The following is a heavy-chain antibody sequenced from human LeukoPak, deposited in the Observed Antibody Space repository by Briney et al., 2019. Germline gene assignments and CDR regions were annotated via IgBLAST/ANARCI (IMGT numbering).Heavy chain of an antibody. CDR2: IRDKGYGHAT. V-gene: IGHV3-73*01. Sequence: QPGGSLKLSCAASGFTFSESAMHWVRQASGKGLEWVGRIRDKGYGHATAYAASVKGRFTLSRDDSKNTAYLQMNSLKTEDTALYYCTTPNEGNWFDPWGQGTLVTVSS. CDR1: GFTFSESA. J-gene: IGHJ5*02. CDR3: TTPNEGNWFDP.